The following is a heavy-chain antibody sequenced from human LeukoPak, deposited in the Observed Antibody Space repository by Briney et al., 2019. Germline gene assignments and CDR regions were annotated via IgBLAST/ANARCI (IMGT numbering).Heavy chain of an antibody. CDR3: AIDQPVAGVSNFDS. CDR1: GYTFTRYA. Sequence: VASVKVSCKASGYTFTRYAMNWLRQAPGQGHEWMGWINPNTGNPTYAQAFTGRFVFSLDTSVSTAYLQISSLNTEDTAVYYCAIDQPVAGVSNFDSWGQGTLVTVSS. CDR2: INPNTGNP. D-gene: IGHD6-19*01. V-gene: IGHV7-4-1*02. J-gene: IGHJ4*02.